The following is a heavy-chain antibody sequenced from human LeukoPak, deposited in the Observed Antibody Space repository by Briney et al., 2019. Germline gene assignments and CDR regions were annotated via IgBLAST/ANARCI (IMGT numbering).Heavy chain of an antibody. CDR1: GGSISSSSYY. V-gene: IGHV4-39*01. D-gene: IGHD2-2*01. Sequence: NPSETLSLTCTVSGGSISSSSYYWGWIRQPPGKGLEWIGTIYYSGSTYYNPSLKSRVTISVDTSNDQFSLKLSSVTAADTAVYYCATYCSSTSCPHRRAFDIWGQGTMVTVSS. CDR2: IYYSGST. CDR3: ATYCSSTSCPHRRAFDI. J-gene: IGHJ3*02.